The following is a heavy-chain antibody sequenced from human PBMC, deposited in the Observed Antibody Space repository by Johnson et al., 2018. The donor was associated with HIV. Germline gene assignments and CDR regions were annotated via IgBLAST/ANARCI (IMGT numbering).Heavy chain of an antibody. CDR3: ARRGNYLADAFDI. Sequence: QVQLVESGGGVVQPGRSLRLSCAASGFTFSYYTVYWVRQAPGKGLEWMAVISYDGNNKYYADSLKGRFTISRDNSKNTLYLQMNSLRAEDTAVYYCARRGNYLADAFDIWGQGTMVTVSS. J-gene: IGHJ3*02. V-gene: IGHV3-30*04. CDR2: ISYDGNNK. CDR1: GFTFSYYT. D-gene: IGHD1-7*01.